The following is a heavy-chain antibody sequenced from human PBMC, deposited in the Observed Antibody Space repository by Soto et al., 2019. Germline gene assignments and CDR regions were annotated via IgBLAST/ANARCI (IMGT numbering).Heavy chain of an antibody. CDR3: TRVPRASSGGTGAY. CDR2: IDYDGTTT. CDR1: GFSVDSYW. Sequence: EVQLVEAGGGLVQPGGSLRLSCAASGFSVDSYWMHWVRQDPGQGPMWVSRIDYDGTTTNYADSVKGRFTSSRDNAKSTLYLQMNSLRPEDTAVYYCTRVPRASSGGTGAYWGKGTLVTVSS. V-gene: IGHV3-74*01. J-gene: IGHJ1*01. D-gene: IGHD2-2*01.